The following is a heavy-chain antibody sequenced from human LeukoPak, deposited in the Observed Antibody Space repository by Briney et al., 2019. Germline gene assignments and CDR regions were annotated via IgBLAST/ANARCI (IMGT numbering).Heavy chain of an antibody. CDR3: ARDMGYCSSSNCYTYYLDY. CDR2: ISTDGGST. CDR1: GFSLSSHW. Sequence: GGSLRLSCAASGFSLSSHWMHWLRLAPGKGLVWVSRISTDGGSTGYADSVKGRFTISRDNAKNSLYLQMNSLRGEDTAVYYCARDMGYCSSSNCYTYYLDYWGQGTLVTVSS. J-gene: IGHJ4*02. D-gene: IGHD2-2*01. V-gene: IGHV3-74*01.